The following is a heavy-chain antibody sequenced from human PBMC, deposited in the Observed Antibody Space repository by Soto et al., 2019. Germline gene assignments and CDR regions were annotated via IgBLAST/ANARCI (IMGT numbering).Heavy chain of an antibody. D-gene: IGHD2-8*01. CDR2: ISGYNGDT. V-gene: IGHV1-18*01. CDR3: AKNGQPPYYYYGLDV. J-gene: IGHJ6*02. CDR1: GYTFTRYG. Sequence: ASVKVSCKASGYTFTRYGISWVRQAPGQGLEWMGWISGYNGDTNYAQKFQDRVSMTIDTSTGTAYMELRSLTSDDTAIYYCAKNGQPPYYYYGLDVWGQGTKVTVFS.